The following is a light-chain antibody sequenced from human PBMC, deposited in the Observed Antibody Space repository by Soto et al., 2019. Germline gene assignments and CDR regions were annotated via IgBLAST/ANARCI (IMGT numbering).Light chain of an antibody. J-gene: IGKJ1*01. CDR1: QSVSSN. CDR3: QQYNYGPRT. V-gene: IGKV3-15*01. CDR2: GAS. Sequence: EIVMTQSPGTLSASPGERATLSCRASQSVSSNLAWYQQKRGQAPRLLIYGASTRATGIPARFSGSGSGTEFTLYISSLPSEDVAVYDCQQYNYGPRTFGQGTKVEIK.